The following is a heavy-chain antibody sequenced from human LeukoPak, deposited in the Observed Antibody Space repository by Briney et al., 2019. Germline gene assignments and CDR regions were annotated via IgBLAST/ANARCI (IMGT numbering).Heavy chain of an antibody. J-gene: IGHJ6*03. CDR2: IKPDGSEK. V-gene: IGHV3-7*01. D-gene: IGHD2-2*02. Sequence: GGSLKLSCAAAGITFSSNWMSWVRQAPGKGREGVANIKPDGSEKYYVDSVKGRFTISRDNAKNSLYLQMNSLRAEDSAVYYCARDGCTSTSCYTRGDVWGKGTMVTVSS. CDR3: ARDGCTSTSCYTRGDV. CDR1: GITFSSNW.